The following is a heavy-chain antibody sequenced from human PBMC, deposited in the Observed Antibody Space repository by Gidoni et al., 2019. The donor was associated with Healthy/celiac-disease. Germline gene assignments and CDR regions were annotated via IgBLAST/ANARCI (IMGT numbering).Heavy chain of an antibody. J-gene: IGHJ4*02. CDR3: AKDKWRRELLTNFDY. Sequence: EVQLVESGGVVVQPGGSLRISCAASGFTFDDYPMHWVRQAPGKGLDWVSLISWDGGSTYYADSVKGRFTISRYNSKNSLYLQMNSLRTEDTALYYCAKDKWRRELLTNFDYWGQGTLVTVSS. CDR1: GFTFDDYP. D-gene: IGHD1-26*01. V-gene: IGHV3-43*01. CDR2: ISWDGGST.